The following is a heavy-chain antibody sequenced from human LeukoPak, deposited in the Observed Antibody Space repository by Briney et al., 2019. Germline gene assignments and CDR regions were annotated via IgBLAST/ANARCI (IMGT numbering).Heavy chain of an antibody. CDR1: GYTFTGYY. Sequence: ASVKVSCTASGYTFTGYYMHWVRQAPGQGLQWMGWINPNSGDTHFPQKFQGRVTMTKDTSITTAYMELSRLRSDDTAVYYCARGGNYGSGTYTAFDYWGQGALVTVSS. D-gene: IGHD3-10*01. V-gene: IGHV1-2*02. J-gene: IGHJ4*02. CDR2: INPNSGDT. CDR3: ARGGNYGSGTYTAFDY.